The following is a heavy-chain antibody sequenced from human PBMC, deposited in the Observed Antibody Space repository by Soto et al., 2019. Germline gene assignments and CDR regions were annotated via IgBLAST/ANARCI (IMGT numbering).Heavy chain of an antibody. J-gene: IGHJ5*02. Sequence: GASVKVSCKASGGTFSSYAISWVRHAPGQGLEWMGGIIPIFGTANYAQKFQGRVTITADESTSTAYMELSSLKSEDTAVYYCARGGSSSSNPGYNWFDPWGQGTLVTVSS. CDR2: IIPIFGTA. CDR3: ARGGSSSSNPGYNWFDP. D-gene: IGHD6-6*01. CDR1: GGTFSSYA. V-gene: IGHV1-69*13.